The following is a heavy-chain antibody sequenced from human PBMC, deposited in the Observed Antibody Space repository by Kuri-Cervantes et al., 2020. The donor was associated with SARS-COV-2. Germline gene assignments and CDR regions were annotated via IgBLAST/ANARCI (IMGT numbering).Heavy chain of an antibody. Sequence: GGSLRLSCAVSGFTFSSYSMNWVRQAPGKGLEWVSYISSSSSTIYYADSVKGRFTISSDNSKNSLYLQMNSPRAEDTALYYCAKDRDVVLDYWGQGTLVTVSS. CDR1: GFTFSSYS. CDR2: ISSSSSTI. J-gene: IGHJ4*02. V-gene: IGHV3-48*04. CDR3: AKDRDVVLDY. D-gene: IGHD2-15*01.